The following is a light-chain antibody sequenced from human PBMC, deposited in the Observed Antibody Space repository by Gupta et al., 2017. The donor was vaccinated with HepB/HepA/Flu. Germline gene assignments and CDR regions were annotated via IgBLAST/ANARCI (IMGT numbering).Light chain of an antibody. CDR1: SSDVGGYNY. V-gene: IGLV2-14*01. CDR2: DVS. CDR3: SSYTSSSTPRV. J-gene: IGLJ3*02. Sequence: QSALTQPASVSGSPGQPITISCTGTSSDVGGYNYVSWYQQHPGKAPKLMIYDVSNRPSGVSNRFSGSKSGTTASLTIAGLQAEDEADYYCSSYTSSSTPRVFGGGTKLTVL.